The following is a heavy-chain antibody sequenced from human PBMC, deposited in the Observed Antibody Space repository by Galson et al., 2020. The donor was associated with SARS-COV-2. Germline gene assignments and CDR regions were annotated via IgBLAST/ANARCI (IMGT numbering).Heavy chain of an antibody. CDR3: ARVGGYNPHYFDY. J-gene: IGHJ4*02. V-gene: IGHV4-59*01. CDR2: IYYSGST. CDR1: GGSISSYY. D-gene: IGHD5-12*01. Sequence: SETLSLTCTVSGGSISSYYWSWIRQPPGKGLEWIGYIYYSGSTNYNPSLKSRVTISVDTSKNQFSLKLSSVTAADTAVYYCARVGGYNPHYFDYWGQGTLVTVSS.